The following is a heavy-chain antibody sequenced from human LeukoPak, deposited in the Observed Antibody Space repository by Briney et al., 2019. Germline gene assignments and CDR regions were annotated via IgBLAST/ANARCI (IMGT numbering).Heavy chain of an antibody. Sequence: SETLSPTCTVSGGSISSSSYYWGWIRHPPGKGLEWIGSIYYSGCTYYNSSLKRRIIITVDTSKDHFSLKLSSVAAADTAVYYCARQSGSYYTDFDYWGQGTLVTVSS. CDR3: ARQSGSYYTDFDY. CDR1: GGSISSSSYY. J-gene: IGHJ4*02. CDR2: IYYSGCT. D-gene: IGHD1-26*01. V-gene: IGHV4-39*02.